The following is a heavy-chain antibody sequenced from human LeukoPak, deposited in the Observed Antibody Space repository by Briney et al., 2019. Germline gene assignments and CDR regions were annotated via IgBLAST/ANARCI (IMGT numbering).Heavy chain of an antibody. J-gene: IGHJ4*02. Sequence: PSETLSLTCAVSGYSISSCYYWGWIRQPPGKGLEWIGSIYHSGSTYYNPPLKSRVPISVDTPKNQFSLQLSSVTAADTAVYSCATLYHSYGIMDFDHWGQGTLVTVSS. CDR1: GYSISSCYY. CDR2: IYHSGST. V-gene: IGHV4-38-2*01. CDR3: ATLYHSYGIMDFDH. D-gene: IGHD5-18*01.